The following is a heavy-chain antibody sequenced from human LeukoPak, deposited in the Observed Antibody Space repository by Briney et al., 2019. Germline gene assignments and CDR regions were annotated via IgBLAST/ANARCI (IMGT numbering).Heavy chain of an antibody. CDR3: AKGVTYSSSWYPFDY. CDR1: GFTFDDYA. J-gene: IGHJ4*02. D-gene: IGHD6-13*01. Sequence: PGGSLRLSCAASGFTFDDYAMHWVRQAPGKGLEWVSGISWNSGSIGYADSVKGRFTISRDNAKNSLYLQMNSLRAEDMALYYCAKGVTYSSSWYPFDYWGQGTLVTVSS. V-gene: IGHV3-9*03. CDR2: ISWNSGSI.